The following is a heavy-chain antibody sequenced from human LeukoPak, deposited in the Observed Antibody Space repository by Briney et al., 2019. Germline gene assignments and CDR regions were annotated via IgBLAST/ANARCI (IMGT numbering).Heavy chain of an antibody. J-gene: IGHJ3*02. CDR3: ARDGHRRYHYDSSGREDAFDI. V-gene: IGHV3-48*03. CDR2: ISRSASAI. D-gene: IGHD3-22*01. CDR1: GFTLSNYE. Sequence: GGSLRLSCAASGFTLSNYEMNWVRQAPGKGLEWVSYISRSASAIYYADSVKGRFTISRDNAKNSLYLQMNSLRAEDTAVYYCARDGHRRYHYDSSGREDAFDIWGQGTM.